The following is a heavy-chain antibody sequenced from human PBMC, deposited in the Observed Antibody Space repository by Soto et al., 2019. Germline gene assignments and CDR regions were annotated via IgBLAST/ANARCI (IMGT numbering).Heavy chain of an antibody. D-gene: IGHD3-10*01. Sequence: GESLKISCKASGYSFTSYWIGWVRQMPGKGLEWMGIIYPADSDTRYSPSFQGQVTISVDKAITTAYLQMDSLRAEDTAVYYCARDSGYGSGASVNHYLDYWGHGTLVTVSS. CDR1: GYSFTSYW. J-gene: IGHJ4*01. V-gene: IGHV5-51*01. CDR3: ARDSGYGSGASVNHYLDY. CDR2: IYPADSDT.